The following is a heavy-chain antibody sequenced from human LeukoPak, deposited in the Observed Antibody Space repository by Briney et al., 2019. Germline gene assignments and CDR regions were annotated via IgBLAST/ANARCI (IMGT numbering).Heavy chain of an antibody. CDR2: ISHDGSNK. D-gene: IGHD2-15*01. CDR1: GFTFSSYG. CDR3: AKPQVARYYGMDV. J-gene: IGHJ6*02. Sequence: GRSLRLSCAASGFTFSSYGMLWVREAPGKGLEWVAIISHDGSNKYYADCVKGRFTISRDNSKNTLYLQMNSLRPEDTAMYYCAKPQVARYYGMDVWGQGTTVTVSS. V-gene: IGHV3-30*18.